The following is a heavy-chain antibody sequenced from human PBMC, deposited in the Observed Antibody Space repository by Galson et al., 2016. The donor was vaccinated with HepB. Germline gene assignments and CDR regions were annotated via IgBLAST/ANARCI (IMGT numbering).Heavy chain of an antibody. V-gene: IGHV3-53*01. CDR1: GFSVSSNY. CDR2: LYSDGTT. J-gene: IGHJ4*02. D-gene: IGHD4-11*01. CDR3: ATSMKDYTNYGIFDY. Sequence: SLRLSCAASGFSVSSNYMSWVRQAPGKGLEWVSVLYSDGTTHYADSVKGRFTISRDNSKDTLYLHINTLRAEDTAMYYCATSMKDYTNYGIFDYWGQGTLVTASS.